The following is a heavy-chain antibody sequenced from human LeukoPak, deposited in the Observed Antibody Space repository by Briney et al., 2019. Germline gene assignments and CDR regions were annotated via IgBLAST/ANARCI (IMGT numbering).Heavy chain of an antibody. D-gene: IGHD3-10*01. CDR2: ISGSGANT. CDR3: AKHLGSHNFDY. J-gene: IGHJ4*02. V-gene: IGHV3-23*01. Sequence: PGGSLRLSCAASGFTLSSYAMSWVRQAPGKGLEWVSSISGSGANTYYANSVKGRFTVYRDNSKNTLYLQVNNLRAEDTAVYYCAKHLGSHNFDYWGQGTLVTVSS. CDR1: GFTLSSYA.